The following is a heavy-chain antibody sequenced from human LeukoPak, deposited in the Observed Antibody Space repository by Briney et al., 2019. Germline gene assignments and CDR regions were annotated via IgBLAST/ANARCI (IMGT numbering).Heavy chain of an antibody. CDR3: ARGLICSGGSCYPSGAFDI. V-gene: IGHV1-18*01. J-gene: IGHJ3*02. Sequence: ASVKVSCKASGYTFTSYGISWVRQAPGQGLEWMGWISAYNGNTNYAQKLQGRVTMTTDTSTSTAYMELRSLRSDGTAVYYCARGLICSGGSCYPSGAFDIWGQGTMVTVSS. CDR1: GYTFTSYG. D-gene: IGHD2-15*01. CDR2: ISAYNGNT.